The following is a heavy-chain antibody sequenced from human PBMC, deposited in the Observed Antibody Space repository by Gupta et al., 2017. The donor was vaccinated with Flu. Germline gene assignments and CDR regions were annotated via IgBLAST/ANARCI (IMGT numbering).Heavy chain of an antibody. J-gene: IGHJ6*02. CDR2: IYHRGST. CDR1: GFSISSGSY. D-gene: IGHD1-7*01. V-gene: IGHV4-38-2*02. CDR3: ARDPETERGVTGTNVRFVMDV. Sequence: QVQLQESGPGLVKHSETLSLTCAVSGFSISSGSYWGWFRQPPGKGLEWIGGIYHRGSTYYNPSFKSRVTISVDTSKNQFSLKLSSVTAADTAGYYCARDPETERGVTGTNVRFVMDVWGQGTTVTVSS.